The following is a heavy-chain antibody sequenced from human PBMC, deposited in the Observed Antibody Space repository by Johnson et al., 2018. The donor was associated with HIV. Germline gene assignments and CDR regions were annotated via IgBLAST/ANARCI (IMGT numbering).Heavy chain of an antibody. CDR3: ARGGIAAKVPWRAFDI. V-gene: IGHV3-66*02. Sequence: VQLVESGGGLVQPGGSLRLSCAASGFTVSSNYMSWVRQAPGKGLEWVSVIYSGGSTYYADSVKGRFTISRDNSKNTLYLQMNSLRAEDTAVYYCARGGIAAKVPWRAFDIWGQGTMVTVSS. CDR1: GFTVSSNY. CDR2: IYSGGST. D-gene: IGHD6-13*01. J-gene: IGHJ3*02.